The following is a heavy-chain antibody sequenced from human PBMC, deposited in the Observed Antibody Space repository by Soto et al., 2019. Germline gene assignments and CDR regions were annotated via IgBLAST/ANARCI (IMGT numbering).Heavy chain of an antibody. CDR1: GFTFSSYG. Sequence: QVQLVESGGGVVQPGRSLRLSCAASGFTFSSYGMHWVREAPGKGLEWVAIISYDGSEKYYAGSVKGRFTISSDNYKNTLYLLMHSLRAQDTAVYCCAKGAVTSSLYYFDYWGQGTLVTVSS. V-gene: IGHV3-30*18. D-gene: IGHD4-17*01. CDR3: AKGAVTSSLYYFDY. CDR2: ISYDGSEK. J-gene: IGHJ4*02.